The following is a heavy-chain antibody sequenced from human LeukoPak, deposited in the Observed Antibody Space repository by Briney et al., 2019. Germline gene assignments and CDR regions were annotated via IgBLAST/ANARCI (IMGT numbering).Heavy chain of an antibody. CDR3: ATRTEGMSWFDP. CDR2: FDPEDGET. D-gene: IGHD3-10*01. CDR1: GYTLTELS. V-gene: IGHV1-24*01. Sequence: ASVKVSCKVSGYTLTELSMHWVRQAPGKGLEWMGGFDPEDGETIYAQKFQGRVTMTEDTSTDTAYMELSSLRFEDTAVYYCATRTEGMSWFDPWGQGTLVTVSS. J-gene: IGHJ5*02.